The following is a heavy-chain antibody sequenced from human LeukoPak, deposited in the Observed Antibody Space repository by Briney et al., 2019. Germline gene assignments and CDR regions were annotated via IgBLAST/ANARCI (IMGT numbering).Heavy chain of an antibody. D-gene: IGHD4-17*01. CDR1: GFTFSSYA. Sequence: GGSLRLSCAASGFTFSSYAVSWVRQAPGVGLEWVSSISSSSSYIYYADSVKGRFTISRDNAKNSLYLQMNSLRAEDTAVYYCASTTDYGDPYYFDYWGQGTLVTVSS. J-gene: IGHJ4*02. CDR2: ISSSSSYI. CDR3: ASTTDYGDPYYFDY. V-gene: IGHV3-21*01.